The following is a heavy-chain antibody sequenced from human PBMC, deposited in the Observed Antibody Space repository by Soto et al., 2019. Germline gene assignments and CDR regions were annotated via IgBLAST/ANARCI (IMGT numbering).Heavy chain of an antibody. CDR3: AREAPRVRYSGYDYVLVSDYGMDV. J-gene: IGHJ6*02. CDR1: GYTFTSYD. V-gene: IGHV1-8*01. D-gene: IGHD5-12*01. CDR2: MNPNSGNT. Sequence: ASVKVSCKASGYTFTSYDINWVRQATGQGLEWMGWMNPNSGNTGYEQKFQGRVTMTRNTSISTAYMELSSLRSEDTAVYYCAREAPRVRYSGYDYVLVSDYGMDVWGQGTTVTVSS.